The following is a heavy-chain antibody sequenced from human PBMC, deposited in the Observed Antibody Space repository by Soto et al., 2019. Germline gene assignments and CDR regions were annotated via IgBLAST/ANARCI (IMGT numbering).Heavy chain of an antibody. Sequence: EVQVVESGGGLVQPGGSLRLSCAASGFTFSRFWMSWVRQAPGKGLEWVANIKQDGSEKNYVDSVKGRFTISRDNAKNSLFLQVNSLRTEDTAVYYCARGVGGVGEKPCDYHSAQFDYWGQGTLVTVSS. D-gene: IGHD4-17*01. CDR1: GFTFSRFW. CDR2: IKQDGSEK. V-gene: IGHV3-7*01. J-gene: IGHJ4*02. CDR3: ARGVGGVGEKPCDYHSAQFDY.